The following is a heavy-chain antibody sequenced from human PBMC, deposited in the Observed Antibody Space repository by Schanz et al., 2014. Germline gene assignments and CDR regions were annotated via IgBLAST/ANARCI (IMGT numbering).Heavy chain of an antibody. CDR3: ARDKGGYYPFDY. Sequence: EVQLEVSGGGLVQPGGSLRLSCAASGFTFGNFFMSWVRQAPGKGLEWVANIKQDGIEKYYVDSVKGRFTISRDNAKNSLYLKMNSLTADDAAVYYCARDKGGYYPFDYWGRGTLVTVSS. CDR2: IKQDGIEK. D-gene: IGHD3-3*01. CDR1: GFTFGNFF. V-gene: IGHV3-7*01. J-gene: IGHJ4*02.